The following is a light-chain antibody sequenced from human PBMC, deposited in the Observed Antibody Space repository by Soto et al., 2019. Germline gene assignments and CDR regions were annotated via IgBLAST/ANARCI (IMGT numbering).Light chain of an antibody. V-gene: IGLV1-40*01. Sequence: GPGPRVTISCTGSSSNIGAGYDVHWYQQLPGTAPKLLIYGNSNRPSGVPDRFSGSKSGTSASLAITGLQAEDEADYYCQSYDSSLSGYVFGTGTKVTVL. J-gene: IGLJ1*01. CDR1: SSNIGAGYD. CDR2: GNS. CDR3: QSYDSSLSGYV.